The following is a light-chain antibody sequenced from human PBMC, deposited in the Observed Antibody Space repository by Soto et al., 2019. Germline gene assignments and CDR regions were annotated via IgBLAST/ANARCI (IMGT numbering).Light chain of an antibody. J-gene: IGLJ2*01. Sequence: QSALTQPASVSGSPGQSITISCTGTSSDVGGYNYVSWYQQHPGKAPKLIIYEVSNRPSGVSNRFSGSKSGNTASLTVSGLQAEDEADYYCSSYSSXTXXXXFGG. CDR2: EVS. CDR1: SSDVGGYNY. V-gene: IGLV2-14*01. CDR3: SSYSSXTXXXX.